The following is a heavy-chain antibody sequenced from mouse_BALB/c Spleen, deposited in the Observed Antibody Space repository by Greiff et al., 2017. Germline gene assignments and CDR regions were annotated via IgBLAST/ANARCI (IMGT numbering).Heavy chain of an antibody. V-gene: IGHV5-4*02. CDR3: ANGNYYAMDY. CDR1: GFTFSDYY. CDR2: ISDGGSYT. D-gene: IGHD2-1*01. Sequence: EVQRVESGGGLVKPGGSLKLSCAASGFTFSDYYMYWVRQTPEKRLEWVATISDGGSYTYYPDSVKGRFTISRDNAKNNLYLQMSSLKSEDTAMYYCANGNYYAMDYWGQGTSVTVSS. J-gene: IGHJ4*01.